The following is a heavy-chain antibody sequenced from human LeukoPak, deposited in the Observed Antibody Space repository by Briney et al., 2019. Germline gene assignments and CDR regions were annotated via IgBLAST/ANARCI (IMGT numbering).Heavy chain of an antibody. V-gene: IGHV1-69*01. D-gene: IGHD6-6*01. J-gene: IGHJ4*02. CDR1: GGTFSSYA. CDR3: ARDASHSLGIAARTALYYFDY. CDR2: IIPIFGTA. Sequence: GASVKVSCKASGGTFSSYAISWVRQAPGQGLEWMGGIIPIFGTANYAQKFQGRVTITADESTSTAYMELSSLRSEDTAVYYCARDASHSLGIAARTALYYFDYWGQGTLVTVSS.